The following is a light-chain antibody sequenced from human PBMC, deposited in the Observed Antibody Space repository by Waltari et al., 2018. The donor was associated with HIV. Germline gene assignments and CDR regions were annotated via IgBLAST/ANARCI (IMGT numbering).Light chain of an antibody. CDR2: EDF. CDR3: YSTDSSGNHRGV. CDR1: ALPKKY. V-gene: IGLV3-10*03. Sequence: SYELTQPPSVSVSPGQTARITCSGDALPKKYAYWYQQKSGQAPVLVIYEDFKRPSGIPERFSGSSSGTMATWTISGAQVEDEDDYYCYSTDSSGNHRGVFGGGTKLTVL. J-gene: IGLJ2*01.